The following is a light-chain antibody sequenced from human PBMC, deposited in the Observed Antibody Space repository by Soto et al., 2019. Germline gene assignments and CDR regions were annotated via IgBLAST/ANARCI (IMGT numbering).Light chain of an antibody. CDR2: GAS. CDR3: QQYNNWPSWT. Sequence: EIVLTQSPGTLSLSPGERATLSCRASQSIDNNLAWYQQKPGQAPRLLIYGASTRATGIPARFSGSGSGTEFTLTISRLQSEDFAVYYCQQYNNWPSWTFGQGTKVDIK. CDR1: QSIDNN. V-gene: IGKV3-15*01. J-gene: IGKJ1*01.